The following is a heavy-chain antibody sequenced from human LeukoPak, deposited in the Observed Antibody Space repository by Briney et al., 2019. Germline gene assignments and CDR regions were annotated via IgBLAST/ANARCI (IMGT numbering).Heavy chain of an antibody. V-gene: IGHV3-53*01. D-gene: IGHD6-13*01. Sequence: PGGSLRLSCAASGFTVSSNYMSWVRQAPGKGLEWVSVIYSGGSTYYADSVKGRFTISRDNSKNTLYLQMNSLRAEDTAVYYCAKVSSWITYYLDYWGQGTLVTVSS. CDR3: AKVSSWITYYLDY. CDR2: IYSGGST. CDR1: GFTVSSNY. J-gene: IGHJ4*02.